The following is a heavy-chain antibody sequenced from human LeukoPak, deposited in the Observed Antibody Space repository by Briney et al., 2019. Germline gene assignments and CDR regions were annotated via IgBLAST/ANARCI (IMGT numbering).Heavy chain of an antibody. CDR2: IFYTGNT. J-gene: IGHJ3*02. CDR3: ARHYYDSSGYDAFDI. D-gene: IGHD3-22*01. V-gene: IGHV4-59*01. Sequence: SETLSPTCTVSGGSISPYCWSWIRQPPGKGLEWIGYIFYTGNTNYNPSLKSRVTISVDTSKNQFSLKLNSVTAADTAVFYCARHYYDSSGYDAFDIWGQGTKVTVSS. CDR1: GGSISPYC.